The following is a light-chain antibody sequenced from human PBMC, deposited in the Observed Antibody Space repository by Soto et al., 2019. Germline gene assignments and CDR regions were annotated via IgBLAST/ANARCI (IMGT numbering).Light chain of an antibody. CDR2: AAS. J-gene: IGKJ5*01. Sequence: DIQMPQSPSSLSASVGDRVTITCRASQSISGYLNWYQQKPGKAPKLLIYAASSLQSGVPSRFSGSGSGTEFTLTISSLQPDDFATYYCQKYNSAPLTFGQGTRLEIK. V-gene: IGKV1-39*01. CDR3: QKYNSAPLT. CDR1: QSISGY.